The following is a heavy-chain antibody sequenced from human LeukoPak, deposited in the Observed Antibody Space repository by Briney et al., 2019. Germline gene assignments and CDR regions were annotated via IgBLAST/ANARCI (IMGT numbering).Heavy chain of an antibody. V-gene: IGHV3-66*01. Sequence: PGGSLRLSCAASGFTVSSNYMSWVRQAPGKGLEWVSVIYSGGSTYYADSVKGRFTISRDNSKNTLYLQMNSLRAEDTAVYYCARDFNYYDSSGYHTNFDYWGQGTLVTVSS. J-gene: IGHJ4*02. CDR3: ARDFNYYDSSGYHTNFDY. CDR1: GFTVSSNY. CDR2: IYSGGST. D-gene: IGHD3-22*01.